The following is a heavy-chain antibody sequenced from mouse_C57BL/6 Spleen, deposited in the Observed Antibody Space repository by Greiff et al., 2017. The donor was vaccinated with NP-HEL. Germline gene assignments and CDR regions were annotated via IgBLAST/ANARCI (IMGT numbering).Heavy chain of an antibody. CDR2: INPNNGGT. J-gene: IGHJ1*03. CDR1: GYTFTDYY. V-gene: IGHV1-26*01. D-gene: IGHD2-2*01. Sequence: EVQLQQSGPELVKPGASVKISCKASGYTFTDYYMNWVKQSHGKSLEWIGDINPNNGGTSYNQKFKGKATLTVDKSSSTAYMELSSLTSEDSAVYYCARVGYYWYFDVWGTGTTVTVSS. CDR3: ARVGYYWYFDV.